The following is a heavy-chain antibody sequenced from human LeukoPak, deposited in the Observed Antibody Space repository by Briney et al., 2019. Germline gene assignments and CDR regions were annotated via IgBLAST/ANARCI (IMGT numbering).Heavy chain of an antibody. D-gene: IGHD6-13*01. CDR1: GFTLSSYG. CDR3: AREYSSSWYDY. CDR2: IWYDGSNK. Sequence: PGRSLRLSCAASGFTLSSYGMHWVRQAPGKGLEWVAVIWYDGSNKYYADSVKGRFTISRDNSKNTLYLQMNSLRAEDTAVYYCAREYSSSWYDYWGQGTLVTVSS. J-gene: IGHJ4*02. V-gene: IGHV3-33*01.